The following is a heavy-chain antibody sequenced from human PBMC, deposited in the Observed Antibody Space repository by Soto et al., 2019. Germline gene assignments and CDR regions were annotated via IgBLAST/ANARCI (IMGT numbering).Heavy chain of an antibody. CDR3: AKPPAPYYAMDV. CDR2: IIPTFGKE. Sequence: QVQLVQSGAAVKKPGSSVKVSCKASGGPFNNYTINWMRQAPGQGLEWMGGIIPTFGKEHYAQKFQGRVTISADESTYTAYMELSSLTAEDTAVYYCAKPPAPYYAMDVWGQGTTVTVSS. CDR1: GGPFNNYT. V-gene: IGHV1-69*12. J-gene: IGHJ6*02.